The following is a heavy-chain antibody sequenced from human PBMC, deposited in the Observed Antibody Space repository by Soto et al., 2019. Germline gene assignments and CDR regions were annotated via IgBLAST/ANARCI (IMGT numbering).Heavy chain of an antibody. CDR1: GFSLTTSGVG. J-gene: IGHJ4*02. CDR2: VYWDDDK. Sequence: QITLNESGPTVVKPAEPLTLTCTFSGFSLTTSGVGVGWIRQSPGKAPEWHAPVYWDDDKRYSATLKSRLTITKDTSKNQVVLTMASVDPADTATYYCAHRILRTVFGLVTTTAIYFDFWGQGTPVVVSS. V-gene: IGHV2-5*02. CDR3: AHRILRTVFGLVTTTAIYFDF. D-gene: IGHD3-3*01.